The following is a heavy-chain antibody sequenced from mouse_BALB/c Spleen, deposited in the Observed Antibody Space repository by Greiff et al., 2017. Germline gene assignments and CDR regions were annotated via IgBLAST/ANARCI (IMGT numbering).Heavy chain of an antibody. CDR2: IDPANGNT. D-gene: IGHD1-1*01. J-gene: IGHJ4*01. V-gene: IGHV14-3*02. CDR1: GFNIKDTY. Sequence: EVKLMESGAELVKPGASVKLSCTASGFNIKDTYMHWVKQRPEQGLEWIGRIDPANGNTKYDPKFQGKATITADTSSNTAYLQLSSLTSEDTAVYYCALLVASMDYWGQGTSVTVSS. CDR3: ALLVASMDY.